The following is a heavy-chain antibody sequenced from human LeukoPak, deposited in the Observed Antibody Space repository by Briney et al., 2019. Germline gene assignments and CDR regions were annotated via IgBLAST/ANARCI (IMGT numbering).Heavy chain of an antibody. J-gene: IGHJ4*02. V-gene: IGHV4-59*01. CDR2: IYYSGST. CDR3: ARNLVVPAAHFDY. D-gene: IGHD2-2*01. Sequence: SETLSLTCTVSGGSISSYFWSWIRQPPGKGLEWIRYIYYSGSTNYNPSLKSRVTISVDTSKNQFSLKLSSVTAADTAVYYCARNLVVPAAHFDYWGQGTLVTVSS. CDR1: GGSISSYF.